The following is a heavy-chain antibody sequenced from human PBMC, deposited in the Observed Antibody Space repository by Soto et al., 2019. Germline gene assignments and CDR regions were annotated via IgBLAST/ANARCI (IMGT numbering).Heavy chain of an antibody. CDR2: ISPYNDDT. Sequence: ASVKVSCKASGYTFSSYAISWVRQAPGQGLEWLGWISPYNDDTKYAQKLQGRVFMTTDTPTKTAHLDLRSLRSDDTAVYYCARGVYYDSSGSRDYHYYGMDVWGQGTTVTVSS. V-gene: IGHV1-18*01. CDR1: GYTFSSYA. CDR3: ARGVYYDSSGSRDYHYYGMDV. J-gene: IGHJ6*02. D-gene: IGHD3-22*01.